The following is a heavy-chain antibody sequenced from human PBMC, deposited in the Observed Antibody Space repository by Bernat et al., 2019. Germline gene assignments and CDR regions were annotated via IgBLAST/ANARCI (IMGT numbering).Heavy chain of an antibody. CDR3: ANIYYYGSGSYYNEGSNWFDP. CDR2: ISCDGSNK. Sequence: QVQLVESGGGVVQPGRSLRLSCAASGFTFSSYGMHWVRQAPGKGLEWVAVISCDGSNKYYADSVKGRFTISRDNSKNTLYLQMNSLRAEDTAVYYCANIYYYGSGSYYNEGSNWFDPWGQGTLVTVSS. CDR1: GFTFSSYG. V-gene: IGHV3-30*18. J-gene: IGHJ5*02. D-gene: IGHD3-10*01.